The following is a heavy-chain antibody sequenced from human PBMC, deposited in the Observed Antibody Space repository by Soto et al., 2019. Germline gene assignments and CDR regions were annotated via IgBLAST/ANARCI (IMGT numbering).Heavy chain of an antibody. V-gene: IGHV4-31*03. CDR3: AREVSPNSRGWYTVLVRWFDP. J-gene: IGHJ5*02. CDR2: ISYSGNT. Sequence: QVQLQESGPGLVKPSQTLSLTCTVSGGSINSGDYYWSWVRQVPGKGLEWIGFISYSGNTHYNPSLESRVTISKDTSKNQSSLRLNSMTAADSAVYYCAREVSPNSRGWYTVLVRWFDPWGQGTLVTLSS. D-gene: IGHD6-19*01. CDR1: GGSINSGDYY.